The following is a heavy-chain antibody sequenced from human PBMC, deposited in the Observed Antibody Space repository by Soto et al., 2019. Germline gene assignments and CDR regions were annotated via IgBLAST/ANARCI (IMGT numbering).Heavy chain of an antibody. CDR3: ARVIKYGDYSRWFDP. Sequence: QVQLVQSGAEVKKPGASVKVSCKASGYTFTSYDINWVRQAPGQGFEYLGWMNPNSGNTGYVKKFQGRVTMTRDTSMSTAYMELSSLRSEDTAVYYGARVIKYGDYSRWFDPWGPGTLVTVSS. V-gene: IGHV1-8*01. J-gene: IGHJ5*02. CDR1: GYTFTSYD. CDR2: MNPNSGNT. D-gene: IGHD4-17*01.